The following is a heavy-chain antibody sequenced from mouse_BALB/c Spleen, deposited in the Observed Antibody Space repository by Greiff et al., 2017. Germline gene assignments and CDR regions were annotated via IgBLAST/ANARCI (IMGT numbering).Heavy chain of an antibody. V-gene: IGHV3-8*02. CDR2: ISYSGST. D-gene: IGHD2-4*01. CDR3: ASAIYYDYPAWFAY. Sequence: VQLKQSGPSLVKPSQTLSLTCSVTGDSITSGYWNWIRKFPGNKLEYMGYISYSGSTYYNPSLKSRISITRDTSKNQYYLQLNSVTTEDTATYYCASAIYYDYPAWFAYWGQGTLVTVSA. CDR1: GDSITSGY. J-gene: IGHJ3*01.